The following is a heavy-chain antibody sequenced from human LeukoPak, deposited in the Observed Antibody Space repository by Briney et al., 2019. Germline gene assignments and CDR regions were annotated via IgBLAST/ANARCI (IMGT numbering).Heavy chain of an antibody. CDR2: ISGSGGST. V-gene: IGHV3-23*01. CDR3: TYGGAYYYYYYMDV. J-gene: IGHJ6*03. Sequence: PGGSLRLSCAASGFTFSSYGMSWVRQAPGKGLEWVSAISGSGGSTYYADSVKGRFTISRDNSKNTLYLQMDSLRAEDTAVYYCTYGGAYYYYYYMDVWGKGTTVTISS. D-gene: IGHD3-16*01. CDR1: GFTFSSYG.